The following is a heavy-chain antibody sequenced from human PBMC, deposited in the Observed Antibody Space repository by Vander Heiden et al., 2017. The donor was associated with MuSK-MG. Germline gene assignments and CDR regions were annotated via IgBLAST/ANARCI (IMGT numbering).Heavy chain of an antibody. Sequence: QLQLQESGPGLVKPSETLSLTCTVSGGSISSSSYYWGWIRQPPGKGLEWIGSIYYSGSTYYNPSLKSRVTISVDTSKNQCALKLSSVTAADTAVYYCARESTGEVVGAAFHDYWGQGTLVTVSS. CDR1: GGSISSSSYY. CDR3: ARESTGEVVGAAFHDY. D-gene: IGHD1-26*01. V-gene: IGHV4-39*07. CDR2: IYYSGST. J-gene: IGHJ4*02.